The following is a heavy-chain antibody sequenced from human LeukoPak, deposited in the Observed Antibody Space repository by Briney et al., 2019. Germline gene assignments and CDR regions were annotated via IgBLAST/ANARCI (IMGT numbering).Heavy chain of an antibody. CDR2: IYSDGLT. V-gene: IGHV4-4*07. CDR3: DRDGILLRGIIMRGHLDF. J-gene: IGHJ4*02. CDR1: GDFNDNYY. D-gene: IGHD3-10*01. Sequence: SETLSLTCTASGDFNDNYYWNWVRQSAGKGLEWIGRIYSDGLTNFNPSLKSRVSMSVDMSMRQFSLTLTSMTPADTAVYYCDRDGILLRGIIMRGHLDFWGQGILVTVSS.